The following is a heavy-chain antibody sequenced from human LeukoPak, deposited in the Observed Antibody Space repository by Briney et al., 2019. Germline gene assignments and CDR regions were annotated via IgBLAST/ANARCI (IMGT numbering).Heavy chain of an antibody. Sequence: GGSLRLSCAASGFNFNNFAMSWVRQAPGKGPEWLSAMTGPADTTYYAESVKGRFTISRDNSKNTLYLQMNSLRAEDTAVYYCAKMGQVRVRWYYFDYWGQGTLVTVSS. CDR3: AKMGQVRVRWYYFDY. J-gene: IGHJ4*02. V-gene: IGHV3-23*01. CDR1: GFNFNNFA. D-gene: IGHD2-15*01. CDR2: MTGPADTT.